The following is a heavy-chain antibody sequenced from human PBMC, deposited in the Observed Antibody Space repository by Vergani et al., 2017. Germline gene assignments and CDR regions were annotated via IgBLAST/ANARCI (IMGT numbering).Heavy chain of an antibody. D-gene: IGHD4-17*01. CDR1: GYTFTDHY. V-gene: IGHV1-69-2*01. CDR3: ATPQTVTTGGMEV. J-gene: IGHJ6*02. CDR2: VDPEDGET. Sequence: EVQLVQSGAEVKKPGATMKISCKVSGYTFTDHYMHWVKHAPGKGLEWMGLVDPEDGETIYAEKFKGRVTIAADISTDTAHLELSSLRSEDTAVYYCATPQTVTTGGMEVWGQGTTVIVSS.